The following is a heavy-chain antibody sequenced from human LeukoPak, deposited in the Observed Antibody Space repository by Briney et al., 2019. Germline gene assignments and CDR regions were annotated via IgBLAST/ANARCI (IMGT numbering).Heavy chain of an antibody. CDR1: GFTFSSYA. CDR2: ISYDGSNK. D-gene: IGHD2-2*01. Sequence: GGSLRLSCAASGFTFSSYAMHWVRQAPGKGLEWVAVISYDGSNKYYADSVKGRFTISRDNSKNTLYLQVNSLRAEDTAVYYCARDWEDIVVVPAAHNYYYYGMDVWGQGTTVTVSS. V-gene: IGHV3-30-3*01. CDR3: ARDWEDIVVVPAAHNYYYYGMDV. J-gene: IGHJ6*02.